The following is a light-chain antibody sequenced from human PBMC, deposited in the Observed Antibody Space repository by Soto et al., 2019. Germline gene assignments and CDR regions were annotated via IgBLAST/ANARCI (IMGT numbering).Light chain of an antibody. V-gene: IGLV1-40*01. CDR3: KSYEVSLSELV. CDR1: SSNIGAGHD. Sequence: QSVLTQPPSVSGAPGQRVTISCTGSSSNIGAGHDVHWYRQLPGTAPKLLIYGNSNRPSGLPDRFSGSKSGTSASLAITGREGENEADYYCKSYEVSLSELVFGSGTRVPFL. CDR2: GNS. J-gene: IGLJ1*01.